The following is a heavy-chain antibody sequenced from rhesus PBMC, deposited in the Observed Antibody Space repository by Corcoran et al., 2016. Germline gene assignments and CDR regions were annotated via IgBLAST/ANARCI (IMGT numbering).Heavy chain of an antibody. V-gene: IGHV4-122*02. CDR2: LVYSRST. J-gene: IGHJ4*01. CDR3: ARGGLATGPYFDY. CDR1: GGSITSGFYY. Sequence: QVQLQESGPGLVKPSETLSLTCSVSGGSITSGFYYWSWFRPPPGKGLEWIAYLVYSRSTNYNPSLKSRVTISRDTSKNQFSLEVNSVTAADTAVYYCARGGLATGPYFDYWGQGVLVAVSS. D-gene: IGHD6S26*01.